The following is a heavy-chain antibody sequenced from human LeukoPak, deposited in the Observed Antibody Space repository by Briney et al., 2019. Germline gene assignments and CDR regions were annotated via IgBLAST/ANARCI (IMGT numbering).Heavy chain of an antibody. J-gene: IGHJ4*02. CDR1: GGSISSYY. Sequence: SETLSLTCTASGGSISSYYWTWVRQPPGKGLEWIGYIYYTGSTNYNPSLKSRVTISVDTSKNQLSLKLSSVTAADTAVYYCARAADDILTASGSDYFDYWGQGTLVTVSS. V-gene: IGHV4-59*01. D-gene: IGHD3-9*01. CDR2: IYYTGST. CDR3: ARAADDILTASGSDYFDY.